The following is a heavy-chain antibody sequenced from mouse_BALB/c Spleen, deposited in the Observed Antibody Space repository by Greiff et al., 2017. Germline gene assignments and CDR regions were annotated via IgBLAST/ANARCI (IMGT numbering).Heavy chain of an antibody. CDR3: AREGSSVSWFAY. CDR2: ILPGSGST. V-gene: IGHV1-9*01. CDR1: GYTFSSYW. D-gene: IGHD3-1*01. Sequence: QVQLKQSGAELMKPGASVKISCKATGYTFSSYWIEWVKQRPGHGLEWIGEILPGSGSTNYNEKFKGKATFTADTSSNTAYMQLSSLTSEDSAVYYCAREGSSVSWFAYWGQGTLVTVSA. J-gene: IGHJ3*01.